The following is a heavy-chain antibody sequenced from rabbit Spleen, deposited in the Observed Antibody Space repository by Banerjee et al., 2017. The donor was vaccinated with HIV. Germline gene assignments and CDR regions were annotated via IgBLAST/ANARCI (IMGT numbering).Heavy chain of an antibody. V-gene: IGHV1S45*01. CDR1: GFSFSSSYY. D-gene: IGHD4-1*01. CDR2: TYTSSGST. J-gene: IGHJ4*01. CDR3: AREGGIVVAGAFNL. Sequence: QEQLEESGGGLVKPEGSLTLTCTASGFSFSSSYYMCWVRQAPGKGLEWIACTYTSSGSTYYANWAKGRFTISKTSSTTVTLQMTSLTAADTATYFCAREGGIVVAGAFNLWGPGTLVTVS.